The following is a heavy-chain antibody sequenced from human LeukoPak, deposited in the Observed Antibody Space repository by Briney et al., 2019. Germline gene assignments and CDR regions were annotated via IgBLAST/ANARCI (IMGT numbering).Heavy chain of an antibody. CDR1: GFTFNTYN. D-gene: IGHD3-16*01. Sequence: GGSLRLSCAASGFTFNTYNLHWVRQAPGKGLEWVAVILYDGSNRYYADSAKGRFTIPRDNSKNTLSLQMNSLRTEDTAVYYCARQRSLGYFDYWGQGTLVTVSS. CDR3: ARQRSLGYFDY. V-gene: IGHV3-30-3*01. CDR2: ILYDGSNR. J-gene: IGHJ4*02.